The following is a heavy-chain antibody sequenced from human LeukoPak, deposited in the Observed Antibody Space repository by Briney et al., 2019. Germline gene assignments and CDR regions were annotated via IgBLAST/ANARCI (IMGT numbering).Heavy chain of an antibody. J-gene: IGHJ6*02. V-gene: IGHV4-34*01. Sequence: SETLSLTCAVYGGSFSGYYWSWIRQPPGKGLEWIGEINHSGSTNYNPSLKSRVTISVDTSKNQFSLKLSPVTAADTAVYYCARRSPWGSYSSGWYTYGMDVWGRGTTVTVSS. CDR3: ARRSPWGSYSSGWYTYGMDV. CDR1: GGSFSGYY. D-gene: IGHD6-19*01. CDR2: INHSGST.